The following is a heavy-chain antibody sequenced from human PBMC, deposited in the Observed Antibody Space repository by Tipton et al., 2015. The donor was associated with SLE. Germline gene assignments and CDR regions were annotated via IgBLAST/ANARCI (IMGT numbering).Heavy chain of an antibody. J-gene: IGHJ4*02. Sequence: TLSLTCAAYGGSFSNHYWTWIRQSPGKGLEWIGGIGPGGSTNYNPSLKSRVTISVDTSKTQFSLKLRSVTAADTAVYYCARDQGGREIDFWGQGTLVTVSS. CDR2: IGPGGST. D-gene: IGHD1-26*01. V-gene: IGHV4-34*01. CDR1: GGSFSNHY. CDR3: ARDQGGREIDF.